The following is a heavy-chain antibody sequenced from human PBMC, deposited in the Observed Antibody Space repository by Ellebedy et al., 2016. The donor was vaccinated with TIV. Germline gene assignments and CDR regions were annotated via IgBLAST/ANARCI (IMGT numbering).Heavy chain of an antibody. CDR2: IKSDGSEI. CDR3: AGSSASNWFDP. Sequence: GESLKISCAASGFTFSTYWRHWVRQVPGKVLVWVSRIKSDGSEIHYADSVKGRFTISRDNAKNTLYLQMNSLRVEDTAVYYCAGSSASNWFDPWGQGTLVTVSS. J-gene: IGHJ5*02. D-gene: IGHD3-22*01. V-gene: IGHV3-74*01. CDR1: GFTFSTYW.